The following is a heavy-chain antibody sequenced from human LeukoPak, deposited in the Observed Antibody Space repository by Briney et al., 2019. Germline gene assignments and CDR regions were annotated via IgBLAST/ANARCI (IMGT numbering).Heavy chain of an antibody. Sequence: SQTLSLTCAISGDSVSNNSAAWNWIRQSPSRGLEWLGRTYYRSKWYNDYAVSVKSRITINPDTSKNQFFLYLTSVPPEDTSVYYCAGDSDGNDAFDIWGQGTMVTVSS. CDR1: GDSVSNNSAA. CDR2: TYYRSKWYN. D-gene: IGHD6-13*01. J-gene: IGHJ3*02. CDR3: AGDSDGNDAFDI. V-gene: IGHV6-1*01.